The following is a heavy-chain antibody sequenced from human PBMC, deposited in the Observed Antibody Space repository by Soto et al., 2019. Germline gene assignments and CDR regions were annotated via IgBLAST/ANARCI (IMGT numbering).Heavy chain of an antibody. J-gene: IGHJ4*02. CDR3: ARPRSGTYSYFDY. Sequence: PSETLSLTCTVSGGSISGTNYYWAWIRQPPGKGLEWIGSIYYSGSTYYNPSLKSRVTISVDTSKNQFSLKLNSVTAADTAVFYCARPRSGTYSYFDYWGRGTLVTVSS. D-gene: IGHD1-26*01. CDR2: IYYSGST. V-gene: IGHV4-39*01. CDR1: GGSISGTNYY.